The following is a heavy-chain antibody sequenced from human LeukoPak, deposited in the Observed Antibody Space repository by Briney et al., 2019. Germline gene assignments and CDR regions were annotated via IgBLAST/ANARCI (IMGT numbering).Heavy chain of an antibody. Sequence: PGGSLRLSCAASGFTFSSYAISWVRQAPGKGLEWVSAISGSGGSTYYADSVKGRFTISRDNSKNTLYLQMNSLRAEDTAVYYCAKDALAGSVVVPGRVDYWGQGTLVTVSS. CDR1: GFTFSSYA. CDR2: ISGSGGST. CDR3: AKDALAGSVVVPGRVDY. J-gene: IGHJ4*02. D-gene: IGHD2-2*01. V-gene: IGHV3-23*01.